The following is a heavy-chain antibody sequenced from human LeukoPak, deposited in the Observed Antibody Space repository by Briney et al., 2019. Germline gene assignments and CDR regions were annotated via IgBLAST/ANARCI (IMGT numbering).Heavy chain of an antibody. V-gene: IGHV3-23*01. CDR1: GFIFSNYA. CDR3: ARRWLGDPYGMDV. D-gene: IGHD3-10*01. Sequence: GGSLRLSCAASGFIFSNYAMTWVRQAPGKGLEWASIIGGVSESFYYADSVKGRFTVSRDNSKDTLYLQINSLRDEDTAVYYCARRWLGDPYGMDVWGQGTTVSVSS. J-gene: IGHJ6*02. CDR2: IGGVSESF.